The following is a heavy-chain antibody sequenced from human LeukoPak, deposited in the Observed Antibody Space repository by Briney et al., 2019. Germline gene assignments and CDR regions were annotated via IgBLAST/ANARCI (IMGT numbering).Heavy chain of an antibody. D-gene: IGHD2-2*01. J-gene: IGHJ4*02. CDR2: INPNSGGT. CDR3: ARTLYCSSTSCYHSDY. CDR1: GYTFTGYY. Sequence: ASVKVSCKASGYTFTGYYIHWVRQAPGQGLEWMGWINPNSGGTNYAQKFQGRVTMTRDTSISTAYMELSRLRSDDTAVYYCARTLYCSSTSCYHSDYWGQGTLVTVSS. V-gene: IGHV1-2*02.